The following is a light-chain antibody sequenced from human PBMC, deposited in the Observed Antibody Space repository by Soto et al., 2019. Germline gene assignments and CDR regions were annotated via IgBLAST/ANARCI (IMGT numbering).Light chain of an antibody. Sequence: DIQMTQSPSTLSGSVGDRVTITFRASQSISAWLAWYQQKPGKAPRLLIYKASTLEIGVPSRFSGSGSGTEFTLTISSLQPDDVAIYYCQQYNDYSWTFGQGTKVDIK. J-gene: IGKJ1*01. CDR2: KAS. CDR1: QSISAW. CDR3: QQYNDYSWT. V-gene: IGKV1-5*03.